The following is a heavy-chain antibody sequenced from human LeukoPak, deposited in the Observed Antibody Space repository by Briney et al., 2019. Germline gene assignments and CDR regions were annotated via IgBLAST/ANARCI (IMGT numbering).Heavy chain of an antibody. J-gene: IGHJ4*02. D-gene: IGHD6-19*01. V-gene: IGHV4-59*01. Sequence: SETLSLTCTVSGGSISSYYWSWIRQPPGNGLEWIGYIYYSGSTNYNPSLKSRVTISVDTSKNQFSLKLSSVTAADTAVYYCARGPVADYFDYWGQGTLVTVSS. CDR2: IYYSGST. CDR3: ARGPVADYFDY. CDR1: GGSISSYY.